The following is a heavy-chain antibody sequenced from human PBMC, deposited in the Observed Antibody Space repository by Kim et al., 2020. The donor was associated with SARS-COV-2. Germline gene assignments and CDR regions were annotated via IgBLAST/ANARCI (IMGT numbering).Heavy chain of an antibody. Sequence: SQTLSLTCAISGDSVSSNSAAWNWIRQSPSRGLEWLGRTYYRSKWYNDYAVSVKSRITINPDTSKNQFSLQLNSVTPEDTAVYYCARTDKYYYDSSGYYIFHAFDIWGQGTMVTVSS. CDR3: ARTDKYYYDSSGYYIFHAFDI. CDR1: GDSVSSNSAA. D-gene: IGHD3-22*01. J-gene: IGHJ3*02. V-gene: IGHV6-1*01. CDR2: TYYRSKWYN.